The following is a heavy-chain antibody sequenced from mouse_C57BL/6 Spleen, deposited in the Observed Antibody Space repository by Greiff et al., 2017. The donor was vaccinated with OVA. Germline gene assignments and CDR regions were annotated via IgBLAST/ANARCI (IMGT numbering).Heavy chain of an antibody. CDR1: GFSLTSYG. CDR3: ARNGWDVWYFDV. Sequence: QVQLKQSGPGLVQPSQSLSITCTVSGFSLTSYGVHWVRQSPGKGLEWLGVIWSGGSTDYNAAFISRLSISKDNSKSQVFFKMNSLQADDTAIYYCARNGWDVWYFDVWGTGTTVTVSS. J-gene: IGHJ1*03. V-gene: IGHV2-2*01. D-gene: IGHD4-1*01. CDR2: IWSGGST.